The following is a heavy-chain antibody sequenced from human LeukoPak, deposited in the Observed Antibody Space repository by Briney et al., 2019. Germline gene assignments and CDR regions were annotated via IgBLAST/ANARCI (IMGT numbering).Heavy chain of an antibody. D-gene: IGHD2-21*02. CDR2: INPSGGST. CDR1: GYTFTSYY. CDR3: ARGAPRYCGDDCYVLGDY. J-gene: IGHJ4*02. V-gene: IGHV1-46*01. Sequence: GASVKVSCKASGYTFTSYYMHWVRQAPGQGLEWMGIINPSGGSTSYAQKFQGRVTMTRDTSTSTVYMELSSLRSEDTAVYYCARGAPRYCGDDCYVLGDYWGQGTLVTVSS.